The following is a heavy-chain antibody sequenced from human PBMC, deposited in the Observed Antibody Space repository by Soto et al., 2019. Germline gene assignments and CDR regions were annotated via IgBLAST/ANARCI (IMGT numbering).Heavy chain of an antibody. CDR1: GGSISSGGYS. Sequence: QLQLQESGSGLVKPSQTLSLTCAVSGGSISSGGYSWSWIRQPPGKGLEWIGYIYHSGSTYYNPSLKSRVTISLDRAKKQFSLTLSSVTAAESAVYYCARGMTTVTTLDYWGQGTLVTVSS. CDR2: IYHSGST. J-gene: IGHJ4*02. D-gene: IGHD4-17*01. CDR3: ARGMTTVTTLDY. V-gene: IGHV4-30-2*01.